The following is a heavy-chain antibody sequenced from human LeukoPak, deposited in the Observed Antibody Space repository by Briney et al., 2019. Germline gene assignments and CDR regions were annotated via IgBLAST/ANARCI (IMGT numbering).Heavy chain of an antibody. CDR2: ILNNGVST. CDR3: AKGGGRPLDDAFDV. Sequence: GGSLRLSCAASGFNFGTYAMTWVRQAPGMGLEWVSTILNNGVSTYHADSVKGRFTISRGNSRNTLHLQMNSLRAEDTAIYYCAKGGGRPLDDAFDVWGQGTMVTVSS. V-gene: IGHV3-23*01. CDR1: GFNFGTYA. J-gene: IGHJ3*01.